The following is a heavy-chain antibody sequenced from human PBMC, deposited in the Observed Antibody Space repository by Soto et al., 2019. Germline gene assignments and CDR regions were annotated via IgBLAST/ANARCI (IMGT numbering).Heavy chain of an antibody. Sequence: PSETLSLTCTVSGGCISSYYWSWIRQPPGKGLEWIGYIYYSGSTNYNPSLKSRVTISVDTSKNQFSLKLSSVTAADTAVYYCARGVIHWGQGTLVTVSS. CDR1: GGCISSYY. V-gene: IGHV4-59*12. CDR2: IYYSGST. J-gene: IGHJ4*02. D-gene: IGHD2-21*01. CDR3: ARGVIH.